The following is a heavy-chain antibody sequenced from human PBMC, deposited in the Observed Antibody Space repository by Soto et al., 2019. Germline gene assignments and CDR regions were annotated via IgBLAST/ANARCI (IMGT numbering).Heavy chain of an antibody. D-gene: IGHD6-19*01. J-gene: IGHJ4*02. V-gene: IGHV1-8*01. CDR3: ARGRGHSSGWYGEY. CDR2: MNPNSGNT. CDR1: GYTFTSYD. Sequence: QVQLVQSGAEVKKPGASVKVSCKASGYTFTSYDINWVRQATGQGLEWMGWMNPNSGNTGYAQKCQGRVTXXRXTXIRTAYMELSSLRSEDTAVYYCARGRGHSSGWYGEYWGQGTLVTVSS.